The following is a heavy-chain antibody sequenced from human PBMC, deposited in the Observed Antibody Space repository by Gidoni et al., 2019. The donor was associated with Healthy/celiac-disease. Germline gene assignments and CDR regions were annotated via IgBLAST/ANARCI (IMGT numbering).Heavy chain of an antibody. CDR1: GGPISSSSYY. J-gene: IGHJ6*02. V-gene: IGHV4-39*01. CDR2: IYYSGST. Sequence: QLQLQESGPGLVKPSETLSLTCTVAGGPISSSSYYWGWIRQPPGKGLEWFGCIYYSGSTYYNPSLKSRVTISVDTSKNQFSLKLSSVTAADTAVYYCAGDYYDSSGYLQGMDVWGQGTTVTVSS. D-gene: IGHD3-22*01. CDR3: AGDYYDSSGYLQGMDV.